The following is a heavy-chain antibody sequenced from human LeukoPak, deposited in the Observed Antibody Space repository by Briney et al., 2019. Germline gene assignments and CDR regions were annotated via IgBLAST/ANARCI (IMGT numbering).Heavy chain of an antibody. CDR1: GGSISSSSYY. CDR3: ARLVGYYYYYMDV. V-gene: IGHV4-39*01. D-gene: IGHD2-15*01. J-gene: IGHJ6*03. Sequence: SETLSLTCTVSGGSISSSSYYWGWIRQPPGKGLEWIGSISYGGTTYYNPSLNSRVTISVDTSKNQFSLRLSSVTAADTAVYYCARLVGYYYYYMDVWGKGTTVTVSS. CDR2: ISYGGTT.